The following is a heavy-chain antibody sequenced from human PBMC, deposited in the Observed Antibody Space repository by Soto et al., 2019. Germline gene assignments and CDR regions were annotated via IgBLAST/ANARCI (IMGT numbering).Heavy chain of an antibody. CDR2: ISTSSSYI. Sequence: PGGSLRLSCEGSGFTFNPYNMNWVRQAPGKGLEWVASISTSSSYIYYAASVEGRFTVSRDNAKNSLYLQMSDLRDEDTAVYYCARGRERATRKNGFDSWGKGTQVTVSS. V-gene: IGHV3-21*01. J-gene: IGHJ5*01. CDR3: ARGRERATRKNGFDS. CDR1: GFTFNPYN.